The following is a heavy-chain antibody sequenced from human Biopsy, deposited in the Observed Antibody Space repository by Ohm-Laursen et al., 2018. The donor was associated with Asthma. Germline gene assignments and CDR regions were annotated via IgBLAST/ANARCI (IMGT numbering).Heavy chain of an antibody. V-gene: IGHV3-30-3*01. D-gene: IGHD6-19*01. CDR1: GFAVSRDH. CDR2: ISYDGSSI. J-gene: IGHJ4*02. Sequence: SLRLSCAASGFAVSRDHMFWVRQAPGKGLEWVAVISYDGSSIYYADSVKGRFTVSRDNSKNTLSLQMNSLTAEDTAVYYCAREGVAGTHIEDWGQGTLVTVSS. CDR3: AREGVAGTHIED.